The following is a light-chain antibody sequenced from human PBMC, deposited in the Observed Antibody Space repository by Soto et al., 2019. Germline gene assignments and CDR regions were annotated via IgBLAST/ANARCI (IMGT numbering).Light chain of an antibody. CDR2: EVS. CDR3: SSYTSSATLV. V-gene: IGLV2-14*01. CDR1: SRDVGGYKY. Sequence: QSVLTQPASVSGSPGQSFTISCTGTSRDVGGYKYVSWYQQHPGKAPKLIIHEVSSRPSGVSSRFSGSKSGNTASLTISGLQAEDEADYYCSSYTSSATLVFGVGTQLTVI. J-gene: IGLJ7*01.